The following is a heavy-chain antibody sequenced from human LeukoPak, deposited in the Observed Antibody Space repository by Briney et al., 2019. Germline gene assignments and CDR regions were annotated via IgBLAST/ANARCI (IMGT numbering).Heavy chain of an antibody. V-gene: IGHV3-21*01. CDR2: ISSSSSYI. J-gene: IGHJ4*02. CDR1: GFTFSSYS. Sequence: GGSLRLSCAASGFTFSSYSMNWVRQAPGGGLEWVSSISSSSSYIYYADSVKGRFTISRDNAKNSLYLQMNSLRAEDTAVYYCARASSSGWYYFDYWGQGTLVTVSS. CDR3: ARASSSGWYYFDY. D-gene: IGHD6-19*01.